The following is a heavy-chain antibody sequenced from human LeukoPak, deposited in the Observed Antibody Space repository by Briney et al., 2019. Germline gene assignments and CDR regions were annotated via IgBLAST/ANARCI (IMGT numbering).Heavy chain of an antibody. CDR1: GFTFSSYS. D-gene: IGHD5-24*01. J-gene: IGHJ3*02. V-gene: IGHV3-21*01. Sequence: GGSLRLSCAASGFTFSSYSMNWVRQAPGKGLEWVSSISSSSYIYYADSVKGRFTISRDNAKNSLYLQMNSLRAEDMAVYYCARDRSMADAFDIWGQGTMVTVSS. CDR2: ISSSSYI. CDR3: ARDRSMADAFDI.